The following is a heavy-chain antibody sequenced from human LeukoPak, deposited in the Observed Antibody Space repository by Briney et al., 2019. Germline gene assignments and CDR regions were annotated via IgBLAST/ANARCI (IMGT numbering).Heavy chain of an antibody. D-gene: IGHD6-13*01. CDR3: ARESGIAAALDL. CDR1: GFTFSSYW. V-gene: IGHV3-74*01. CDR2: INTDGSST. J-gene: IGHJ5*02. Sequence: GGSLRLSCAASGFTFSSYWMHWVRQAPGKGLVWVSRINTDGSSTSYADSVKGRFTIPRDNAKNTLYLQMNSLRPEDTAVYYCARESGIAAALDLWGQGTLVTVSS.